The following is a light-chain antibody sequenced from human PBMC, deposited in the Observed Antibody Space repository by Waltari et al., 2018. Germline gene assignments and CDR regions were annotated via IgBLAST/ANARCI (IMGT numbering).Light chain of an antibody. CDR2: DVS. CDR3: SSQSSNDVVL. CDR1: SNDVGGYNS. Sequence: QSALTQPASVSGSPGQSVTIFCAGTSNDVGGYNSVSWYQEYPGQAPRDIIYDVSDRPSGVSDRFSGSKSGNTASLTISGLQAEDEADYYCSSQSSNDVVLFGGGTKLTVL. V-gene: IGLV2-14*01. J-gene: IGLJ2*01.